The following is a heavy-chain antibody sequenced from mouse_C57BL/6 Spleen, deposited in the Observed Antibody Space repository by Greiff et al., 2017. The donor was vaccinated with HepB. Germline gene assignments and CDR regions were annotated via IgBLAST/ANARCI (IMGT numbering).Heavy chain of an antibody. Sequence: EVQRVESGGGLVKPGGSLKLSCAASGFTFSDYGMHWVRQAPEKGLEWVAYISSGSSTIYYADTVKGRFTISRDNAKNTLFLQMTSLRSEHTAMYYCARAVNYYAMDYWGQGTSVTVSS. J-gene: IGHJ4*01. CDR3: ARAVNYYAMDY. D-gene: IGHD6-1*01. CDR1: GFTFSDYG. CDR2: ISSGSSTI. V-gene: IGHV5-17*01.